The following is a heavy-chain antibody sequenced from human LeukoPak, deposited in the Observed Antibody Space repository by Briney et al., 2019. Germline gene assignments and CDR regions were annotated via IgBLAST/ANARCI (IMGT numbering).Heavy chain of an antibody. J-gene: IGHJ4*02. Sequence: PGGSLRLSCTASGFTFGDYAMSWVRQAPGKGLEWVGFIRSKAYGGTTEYAASVKGRFTISRDDSKSIAYLQMNSLKTEDTAVYYCTRDYYGSGSYSDYWGQGTLVTVSS. D-gene: IGHD3-10*01. CDR1: GFTFGDYA. CDR2: IRSKAYGGTT. V-gene: IGHV3-49*04. CDR3: TRDYYGSGSYSDY.